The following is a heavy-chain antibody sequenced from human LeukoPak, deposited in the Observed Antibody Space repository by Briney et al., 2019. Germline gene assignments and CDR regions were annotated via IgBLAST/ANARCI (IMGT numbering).Heavy chain of an antibody. Sequence: SETLSLTCTVSGGSISSSSYYWGWIRQPPGKGLEWIGSIYYSGSTYYNPSLKSRVTISVDTSKNQFSLKLSSVTAADTAVYYCARDMAVTAFFYWGQGTLVTVSS. CDR1: GGSISSSSYY. V-gene: IGHV4-39*07. CDR2: IYYSGST. D-gene: IGHD2-21*02. J-gene: IGHJ4*02. CDR3: ARDMAVTAFFY.